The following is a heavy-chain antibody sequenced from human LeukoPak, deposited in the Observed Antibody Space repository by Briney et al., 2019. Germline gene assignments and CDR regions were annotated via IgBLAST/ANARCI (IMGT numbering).Heavy chain of an antibody. J-gene: IGHJ4*02. CDR1: GFTFSSYS. CDR3: ARDPIVVVPAAMGQINYFDY. Sequence: GGSLRLSCAASGFTFSSYSMNWVRQAPGKGLEWVSSISSSSSYIYYADSVKGRFTISRDNAKNSLYLQMNSLRAEDTAVYYCARDPIVVVPAAMGQINYFDYWGQGTLVTVFS. D-gene: IGHD2-2*01. V-gene: IGHV3-21*01. CDR2: ISSSSSYI.